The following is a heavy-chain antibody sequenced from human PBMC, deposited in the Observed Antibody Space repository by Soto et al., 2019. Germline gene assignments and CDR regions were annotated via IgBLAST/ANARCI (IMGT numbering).Heavy chain of an antibody. J-gene: IGHJ5*02. V-gene: IGHV1-8*01. Sequence: WASVKVSCNASGYTFTNNDVSWVRQATGQGLEWMGWMNRGSGDTGYAQKFQGRVTMTRDISIATAYMELNSLTSEDTAIYYCARMESFGSLNWFDPWGQGTLVTVSS. CDR3: ARMESFGSLNWFDP. CDR2: MNRGSGDT. CDR1: GYTFTNND. D-gene: IGHD5-18*01.